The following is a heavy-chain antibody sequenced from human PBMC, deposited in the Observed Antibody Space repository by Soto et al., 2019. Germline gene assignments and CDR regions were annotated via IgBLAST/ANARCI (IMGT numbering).Heavy chain of an antibody. D-gene: IGHD4-17*01. V-gene: IGHV1-69*01. Sequence: QVQLVQSGAEVKKPGSSVKVSCKASGGTFSSYAISWVRQAPGQGLEWMGGIIPIFGTANYAQKFQGRVTITADESTSTAYMELSSLRFEDTAVYYCASSYDYRYYYYYGMDVWGQGTTVTVSS. CDR2: IIPIFGTA. CDR3: ASSYDYRYYYYYGMDV. CDR1: GGTFSSYA. J-gene: IGHJ6*02.